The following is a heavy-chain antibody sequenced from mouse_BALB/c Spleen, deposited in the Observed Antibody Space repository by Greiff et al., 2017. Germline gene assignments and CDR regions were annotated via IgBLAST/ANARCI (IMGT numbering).Heavy chain of an antibody. CDR3: ARKGYYGSSPWFAY. CDR2: ILPGSGST. CDR1: GYTFSSYW. J-gene: IGHJ3*01. D-gene: IGHD1-1*01. V-gene: IGHV1-9*01. Sequence: VQLQQSGAELMKPGASVKISCKATGYTFSSYWIEWVKQRPGHGLEWIGEILPGSGSTNYNEKFKGKATFTADTSSNTAYMQLSSLTSEDSAVYYCARKGYYGSSPWFAYWGQGTLVTVSA.